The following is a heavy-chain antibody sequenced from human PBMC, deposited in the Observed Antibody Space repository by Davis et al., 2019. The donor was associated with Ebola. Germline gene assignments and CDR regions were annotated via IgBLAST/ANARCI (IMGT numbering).Heavy chain of an antibody. V-gene: IGHV1-18*01. CDR1: GYTFTSYG. J-gene: IGHJ6*02. CDR2: ISAYNGNT. D-gene: IGHD2-2*01. Sequence: ASVKVSCKASGYTFTSYGISWVRQAPGQGLEWMGWISAYNGNTNYAQKLQGRVTMTTDTSTSTAYMELRSLRSDDTAVYYCARDGGPWSYCSSTSCYSLDYYYYGMDVWGQGTTVTVSS. CDR3: ARDGGPWSYCSSTSCYSLDYYYYGMDV.